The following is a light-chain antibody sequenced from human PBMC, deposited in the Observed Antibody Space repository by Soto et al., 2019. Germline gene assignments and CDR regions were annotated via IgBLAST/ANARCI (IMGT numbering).Light chain of an antibody. J-gene: IGKJ1*01. CDR2: AAS. V-gene: IGKV1-39*01. CDR3: QPYNSYRT. CDR1: QSISRD. Sequence: IQMTQSPFSLSASVGDRVTITCGASQSISRDLNWYQQKPGKAPNLLIYAASSLESGVPSRFSGSGSGTEFTLTISSLQPDDFATYYCQPYNSYRTFGQGAKVAIK.